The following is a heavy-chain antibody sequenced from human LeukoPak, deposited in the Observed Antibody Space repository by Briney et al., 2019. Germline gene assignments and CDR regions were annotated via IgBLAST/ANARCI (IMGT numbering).Heavy chain of an antibody. D-gene: IGHD6-13*01. J-gene: IGHJ4*02. CDR3: DRSAAGSLYYFDY. CDR1: GFTVSSNY. CDR2: IRYDGSNK. V-gene: IGHV3-30*02. Sequence: GGSLRLSCAASGFTVSSNYMSWVRQAPGKGLEWVAFIRYDGSNKYYADSVKGRFTISRDNSKNTLYLQMNSLRAEDTAVYYCDRSAAGSLYYFDYWGQGTLVTVSS.